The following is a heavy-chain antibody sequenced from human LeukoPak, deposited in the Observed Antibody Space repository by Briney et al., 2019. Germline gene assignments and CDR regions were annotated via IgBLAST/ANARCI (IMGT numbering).Heavy chain of an antibody. D-gene: IGHD4-17*01. V-gene: IGHV4-34*01. Sequence: SETLSLTCAVYGGSFSGYYWSWIRQPPGKGLEWIGEINHSGSTNYNPSLKSRVTISVDTSKNQFSLKLSSVTAADTAVYYCARNGDYDPFDYWGQGALVTVSS. CDR2: INHSGST. CDR3: ARNGDYDPFDY. J-gene: IGHJ4*02. CDR1: GGSFSGYY.